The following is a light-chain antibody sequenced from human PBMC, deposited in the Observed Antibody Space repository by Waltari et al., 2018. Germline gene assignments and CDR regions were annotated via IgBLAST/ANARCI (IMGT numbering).Light chain of an antibody. V-gene: IGLV2-11*01. CDR3: CSFAGTYTWV. CDR1: TSDVGGYYY. Sequence: SALTQPRSVSGSPGQSVTISCTGTTSDVGGYYYVSWYQHHPGKAPKLMIFDVTQRPSGVPDRFSGSKSANTASLTISGLQAEDEADYYCCSFAGTYTWVFGGGTKVTVL. J-gene: IGLJ3*02. CDR2: DVT.